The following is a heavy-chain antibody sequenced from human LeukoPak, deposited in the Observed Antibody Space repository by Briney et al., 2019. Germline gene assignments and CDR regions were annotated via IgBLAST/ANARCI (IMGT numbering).Heavy chain of an antibody. J-gene: IGHJ4*02. D-gene: IGHD6-19*01. V-gene: IGHV3-23*01. CDR3: AKGSAVADIYFDY. CDR2: ISCSGANT. Sequence: GGSLRLSCAASGFTFSSYDMSWVRQAPGRGLEWVSGISCSGANTYHADSVKGRFTISRDNSKNTLYLQMNSLRAEDTAVYYCAKGSAVADIYFDYWGQGTLVTVSS. CDR1: GFTFSSYD.